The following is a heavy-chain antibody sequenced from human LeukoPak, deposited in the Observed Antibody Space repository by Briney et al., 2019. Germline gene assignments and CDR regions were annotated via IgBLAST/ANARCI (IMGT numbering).Heavy chain of an antibody. J-gene: IGHJ3*02. Sequence: GASVKVSCKASGYTFTGYYMHWVRQAPGQGLEWMGWINPNSGGTNYAQRLQGRVTMTRDTSISTAYMELSRLRSDDTAVYYCATPYGEDAFDIWGQGTMVTVSS. D-gene: IGHD4-17*01. V-gene: IGHV1-2*02. CDR1: GYTFTGYY. CDR3: ATPYGEDAFDI. CDR2: INPNSGGT.